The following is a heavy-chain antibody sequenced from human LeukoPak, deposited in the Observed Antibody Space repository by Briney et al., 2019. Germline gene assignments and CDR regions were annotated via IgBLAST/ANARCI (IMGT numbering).Heavy chain of an antibody. J-gene: IGHJ4*02. Sequence: RXXRQAPGKGREGVSAISGTRGSTYYADSVKGRFTISRDNSKNTLYLQMNSLRAEDTAVYYCATKTPGNYPYDYWGQGTLDXVSP. V-gene: IGHV3-23*01. CDR2: ISGTRGST. D-gene: IGHD3-22*01. CDR3: ATKTPGNYPYDY.